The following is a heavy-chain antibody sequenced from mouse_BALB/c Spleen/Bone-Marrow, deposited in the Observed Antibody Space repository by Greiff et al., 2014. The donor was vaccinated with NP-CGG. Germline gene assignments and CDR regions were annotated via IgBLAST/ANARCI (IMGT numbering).Heavy chain of an antibody. Sequence: DVKVEESGGGLVKPGGSLKLSCAASGFTFSDYYIYWFRQTPEKRLEWVATISDGGNYSYYPDSVKGRFTISRDNAKNNLYLQMSSLKSEDTAMYYCARSRMRYGAMDYWGQGTSVTVFS. CDR2: ISDGGNYS. CDR3: ARSRMRYGAMDY. J-gene: IGHJ4*01. CDR1: GFTFSDYY. V-gene: IGHV5-4*02. D-gene: IGHD2-10*02.